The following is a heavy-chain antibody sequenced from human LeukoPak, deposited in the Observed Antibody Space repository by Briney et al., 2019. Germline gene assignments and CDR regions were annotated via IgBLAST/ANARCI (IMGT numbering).Heavy chain of an antibody. CDR2: ISSSGSTI. D-gene: IGHD3-10*01. Sequence: GGSLRLSCAASGFTLSSYEMNWVRQAPGKGLEWVSYISSSGSTIYYADSVKGRFTISRDNAKNSLYLQMNSLRAEDTAVYYCARGNGLPRGVPFDYWGQGTLVTVSS. CDR3: ARGNGLPRGVPFDY. CDR1: GFTLSSYE. J-gene: IGHJ4*02. V-gene: IGHV3-48*03.